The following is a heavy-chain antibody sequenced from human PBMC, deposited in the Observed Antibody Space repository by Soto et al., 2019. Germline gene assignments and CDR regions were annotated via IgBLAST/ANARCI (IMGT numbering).Heavy chain of an antibody. V-gene: IGHV3-64D*06. Sequence: PGGSLRLSCSVFGFAFSNYAMHWVRQAPGKGLQYVSSISSNGGSTYYADSVKGRFTISRDNSKNTLYLQMSSLRLEDTAVYCCVKDRYVDYWGQGSLVTVSS. CDR3: VKDRYVDY. CDR2: ISSNGGST. CDR1: GFAFSNYA. J-gene: IGHJ4*02.